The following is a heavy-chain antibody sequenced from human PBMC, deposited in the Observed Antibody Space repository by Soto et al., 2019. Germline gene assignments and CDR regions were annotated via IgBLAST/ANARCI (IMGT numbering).Heavy chain of an antibody. V-gene: IGHV5-51*01. CDR1: GYSSSNYW. Sequence: PGESLKISCEGPGYSSSNYWIAWVRQLPGKGLEWMGIIYLGDSDTRYSPSFQGQVTISADKSIRTAYLQWSSLKASDTAMYYCARRISAGNTAFDVWGQGTMVT. CDR2: IYLGDSDT. D-gene: IGHD3-10*01. J-gene: IGHJ3*01. CDR3: ARRISAGNTAFDV.